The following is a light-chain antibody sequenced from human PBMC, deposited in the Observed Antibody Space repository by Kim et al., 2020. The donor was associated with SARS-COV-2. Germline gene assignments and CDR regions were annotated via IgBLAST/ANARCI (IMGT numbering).Light chain of an antibody. CDR2: GNN. V-gene: IGLV3-19*01. Sequence: GQTVRIKLQGYSLRDCYAGWYQQRPGQAHLLVISGNNNRPSGIPDRFYGSNSGNTASLTITGAQAEDEADYYCSTRDGGTKYLHVFFGGGTQLTVL. J-gene: IGLJ2*01. CDR3: STRDGGTKYLHVF. CDR1: SLRDCY.